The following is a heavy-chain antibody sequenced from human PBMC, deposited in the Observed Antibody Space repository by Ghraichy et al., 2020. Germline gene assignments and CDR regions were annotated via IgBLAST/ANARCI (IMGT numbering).Heavy chain of an antibody. CDR2: MNPNSGNT. Sequence: ASVKVSCKTARANVSSPVTSCVRVARGLVLEYMGWMNPNSGNTGYAQKFQGRVTMTRNTSISTAYMELSSLRSEDTAMYYCARYEGFYYGMDVWVQGSSF. CDR3: ARYEGFYYGMDV. J-gene: IGHJ6*02. CDR1: RANVSSPV. D-gene: IGHD3-3*01. V-gene: IGHV1-8*01.